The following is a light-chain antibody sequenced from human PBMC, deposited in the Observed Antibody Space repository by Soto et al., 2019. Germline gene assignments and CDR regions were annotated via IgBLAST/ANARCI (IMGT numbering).Light chain of an antibody. CDR2: DVN. Sequence: QSVLTQPASVSGSPGQSITFSCTGISSDVGGSNYVSWYQQHPGKAPRLIIFDVNHRPSGVSPRFSGSKSGNTASLTISGLQAEDEAHYFCTSYRSGPLYVFGTGTKFTVL. V-gene: IGLV2-14*03. CDR1: SSDVGGSNY. J-gene: IGLJ1*01. CDR3: TSYRSGPLYV.